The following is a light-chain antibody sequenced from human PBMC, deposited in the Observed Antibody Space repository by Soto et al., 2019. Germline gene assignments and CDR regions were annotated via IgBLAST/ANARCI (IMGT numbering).Light chain of an antibody. V-gene: IGLV2-8*01. CDR3: SSFEVSNSFV. CDR2: EVN. Sequence: QSVLTQPPSASGSPGQSVTIPCTGTSNDVGGYNYVSWYQQHPGKAPKLMIYEVNKRPSGVPDRFSGSKSGNTASLTVSGLQAEDEADYYCSSFEVSNSFVFGTGTKDTDL. CDR1: SNDVGGYNY. J-gene: IGLJ1*01.